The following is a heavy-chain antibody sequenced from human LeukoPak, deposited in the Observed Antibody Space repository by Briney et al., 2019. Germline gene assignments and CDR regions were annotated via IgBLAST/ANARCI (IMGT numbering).Heavy chain of an antibody. Sequence: ASVKVSCKVSGCTLTELSMHWVRQAPGKGLEWMGGFDPEDGETIYAQKFQGRVTMTEDTSTDTAYMELSSLRSEDTAVYYCATVRSPTILITMVRGGHPPTDNWFDPWGQGTLVTVSS. J-gene: IGHJ5*02. CDR1: GCTLTELS. CDR2: FDPEDGET. D-gene: IGHD3-10*01. V-gene: IGHV1-24*01. CDR3: ATVRSPTILITMVRGGHPPTDNWFDP.